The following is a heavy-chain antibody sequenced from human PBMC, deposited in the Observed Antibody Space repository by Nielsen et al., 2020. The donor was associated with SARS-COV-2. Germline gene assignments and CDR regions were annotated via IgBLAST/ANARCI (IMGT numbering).Heavy chain of an antibody. CDR2: INTNTGNP. V-gene: IGHV7-4-1*02. CDR1: GYTFTSYA. Sequence: ASVKVSCKASGYTFTSYAMNWVRQAPGQGLEWMGWINTNTGNPTYAQGFTGRFVFSLDTSVSTAYLQISSLKAEDTAVYYCARPGYSSGWRGGLDYWGQGTLVTVSS. D-gene: IGHD6-19*01. J-gene: IGHJ4*02. CDR3: ARPGYSSGWRGGLDY.